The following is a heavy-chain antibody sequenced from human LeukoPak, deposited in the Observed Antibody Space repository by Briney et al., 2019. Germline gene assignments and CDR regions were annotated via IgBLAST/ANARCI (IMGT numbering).Heavy chain of an antibody. J-gene: IGHJ5*02. Sequence: GGSLRLSCAASGFTFSSYSMNWVRQAPGKGLEWVSSISSNSSYTYYADSVKGRFTISRDNAKNSLYLQMDSLRAEDTAVYYCARVRGYYDSSGYFSPGPNWFDPWGQGTLVTVSS. CDR3: ARVRGYYDSSGYFSPGPNWFDP. CDR1: GFTFSSYS. D-gene: IGHD3-22*01. V-gene: IGHV3-21*01. CDR2: ISSNSSYT.